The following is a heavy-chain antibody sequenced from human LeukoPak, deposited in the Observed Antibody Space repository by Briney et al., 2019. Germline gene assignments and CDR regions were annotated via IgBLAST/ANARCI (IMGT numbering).Heavy chain of an antibody. J-gene: IGHJ4*02. CDR2: IYYSGST. D-gene: IGHD6-19*01. Sequence: NPSETLSLTCTVSGGSISSYYWSWIRQPPGKGLEWIGYIYYSGSTNYNPSLKSRVTISVDTSKNQFSLKLSSVTAADTAVYYCARHLAVAGVHFDYWGQGTLVTVSS. V-gene: IGHV4-59*08. CDR1: GGSISSYY. CDR3: ARHLAVAGVHFDY.